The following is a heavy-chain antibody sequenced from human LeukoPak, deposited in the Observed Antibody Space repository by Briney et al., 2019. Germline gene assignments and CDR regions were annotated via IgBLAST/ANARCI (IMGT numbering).Heavy chain of an antibody. D-gene: IGHD3-22*01. Sequence: SVKVSCKASGGTFSSYAISWVRQAPGQGLEWMGRIIPIFGTANYAQKFRGRVTITTDESASTAYMELSSLRSEDTAVYYCAREDYDSSGYYYQYYFDYWGQGTLATVSS. CDR1: GGTFSSYA. CDR3: AREDYDSSGYYYQYYFDY. CDR2: IIPIFGTA. J-gene: IGHJ4*02. V-gene: IGHV1-69*05.